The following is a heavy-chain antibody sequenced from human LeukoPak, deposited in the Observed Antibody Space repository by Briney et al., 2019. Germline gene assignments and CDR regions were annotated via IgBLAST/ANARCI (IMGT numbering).Heavy chain of an antibody. CDR2: IYPGDSDT. CDR3: ARRGSGSESFYSLDY. V-gene: IGHV5-51*01. Sequence: GESLQISCKGSGHIFISQWIGWVRQLPGKGLEWMGIIYPGDSDTRYSPSFQGQVTISADKSISTAYLQWSSLKASDTAMYYCARRGSGSESFYSLDYWGQGTLVTVSS. CDR1: GHIFISQW. J-gene: IGHJ4*02. D-gene: IGHD3-10*01.